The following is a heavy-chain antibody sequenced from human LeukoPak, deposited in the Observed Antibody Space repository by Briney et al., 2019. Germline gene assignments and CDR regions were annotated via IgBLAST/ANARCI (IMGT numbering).Heavy chain of an antibody. CDR1: GFTFSSYG. CDR2: IGYDGTNE. D-gene: IGHD2-2*01. J-gene: IGHJ5*02. Sequence: PGRSLRHSCAPPGFTFSSYGMRWVRQAPGKGLEWVALIGYDGTNEYYADSVKGRFTISRDNSKNTLYLQMKSLRAEDTAVYYCARDHEYQLLSGSYDPWGQGTLVTVSS. V-gene: IGHV3-33*01. CDR3: ARDHEYQLLSGSYDP.